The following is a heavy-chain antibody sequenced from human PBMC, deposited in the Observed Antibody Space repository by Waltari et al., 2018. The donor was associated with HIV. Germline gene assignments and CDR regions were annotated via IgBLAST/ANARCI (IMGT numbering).Heavy chain of an antibody. Sequence: QVHLIQSAFDMKRPGASVTLACKVSGYPLSAFSMQWVRQGPGHRLEWMGGFDPKNGKPVYSQRFWGRVSLAEDTSEDTAYLELNRLTSDDTAVYYCVTLYKQSPLYSNFWGQGTLVTVSP. V-gene: IGHV1-24*01. D-gene: IGHD2-15*01. J-gene: IGHJ1*01. CDR1: GYPLSAFS. CDR2: FDPKNGKP. CDR3: VTLYKQSPLYSNF.